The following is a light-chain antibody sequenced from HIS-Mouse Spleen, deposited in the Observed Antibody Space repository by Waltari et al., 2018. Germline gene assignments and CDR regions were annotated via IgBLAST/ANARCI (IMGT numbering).Light chain of an antibody. CDR3: SSYAGSNNSLYV. J-gene: IGLJ1*01. Sequence: QSALTQPPSASGSPGQSVTISCTGTSSDVGGYNYVSWYQQHPGKAPKLMIYEVSKRPSGVPDRFSGSKSGYTASLPVSGLQAEDEADYYCSSYAGSNNSLYVFGTGTKVTVL. CDR2: EVS. CDR1: SSDVGGYNY. V-gene: IGLV2-8*01.